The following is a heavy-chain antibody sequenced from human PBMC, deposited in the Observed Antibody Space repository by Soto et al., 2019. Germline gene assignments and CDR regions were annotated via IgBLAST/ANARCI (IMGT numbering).Heavy chain of an antibody. V-gene: IGHV4-30-2*01. CDR2: IYHSGST. Sequence: QLQLQESGTGQVKLSQTLFLTCAVSGGSISSGGYSWSWIRQPPGKGLEWIGYIYHSGSTYYNPSLKSRVTISVDRSKNQFSLKLSSVTAADTAVYYCARVPAPWGQGTLVTVSS. CDR1: GGSISSGGYS. CDR3: ARVPAP. J-gene: IGHJ5*02.